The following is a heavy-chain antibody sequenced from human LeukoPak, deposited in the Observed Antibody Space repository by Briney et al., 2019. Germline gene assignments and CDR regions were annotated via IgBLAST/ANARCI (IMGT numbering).Heavy chain of an antibody. CDR3: ARGGHCTSTTCDYHNGMDV. Sequence: GGSLRLSCAASGFTVSSNHMSWVRQAPGQGLEWVSVIYIGGTIHYADSVKGRFTISRDNSKNTLHLQMNSLRAEDTAVYYCARGGHCTSTTCDYHNGMDVWGQGTTVTVSS. J-gene: IGHJ6*02. D-gene: IGHD2-2*03. CDR1: GFTVSSNH. V-gene: IGHV3-66*01. CDR2: IYIGGTI.